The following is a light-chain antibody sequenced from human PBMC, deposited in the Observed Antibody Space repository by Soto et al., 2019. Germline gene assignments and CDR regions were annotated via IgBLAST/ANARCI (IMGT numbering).Light chain of an antibody. Sequence: EIVLTQSPGSLSLSPGERATLSCGASQSVDSSFFAWYQKKPGQAPRLLIYGASKRATGIPDRFSGSGSGTDFTLTISRLEPEDFAVYYCQQYVSSVTFGQGTKVEIK. V-gene: IGKV3-20*01. J-gene: IGKJ1*01. CDR2: GAS. CDR1: QSVDSSF. CDR3: QQYVSSVT.